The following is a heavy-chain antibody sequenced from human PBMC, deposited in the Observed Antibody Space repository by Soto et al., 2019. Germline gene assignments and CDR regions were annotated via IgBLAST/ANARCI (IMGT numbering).Heavy chain of an antibody. V-gene: IGHV4-34*01. CDR1: GQSFSGHS. D-gene: IGHD1-1*01. CDR3: ARGSGIVALPGELEDVNYDF. J-gene: IGHJ4*02. Sequence: QVQLQQWGAGLVKPSETLSLSCAVYGQSFSGHSWAWIRQPPGKGLEWIGEISESGSTYYNPSLKSRVTNSTDTSKNQFSLKLSSVTAADTAAYFCARGSGIVALPGELEDVNYDFLGQGTLVNVSS. CDR2: ISESGST.